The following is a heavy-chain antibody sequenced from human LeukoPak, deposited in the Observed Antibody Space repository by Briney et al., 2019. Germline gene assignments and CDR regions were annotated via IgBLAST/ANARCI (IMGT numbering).Heavy chain of an antibody. D-gene: IGHD3-16*01. J-gene: IGHJ4*02. V-gene: IGHV4-59*12. CDR2: IYYSGST. CDR1: GGSISSYY. CDR3: ARLPLGAFGEVLNFDS. Sequence: PSETLSLTCTVSGGSISSYYWSWIRQPPGKGLEWIGYIYYSGSTNYNPSLKSRVTISVDTSKNQFSLKVNSVTAADTGVYYCARLPLGAFGEVLNFDSWGQGILVIVSS.